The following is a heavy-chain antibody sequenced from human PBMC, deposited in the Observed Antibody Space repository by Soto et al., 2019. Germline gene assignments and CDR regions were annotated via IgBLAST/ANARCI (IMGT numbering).Heavy chain of an antibody. Sequence: SETLSLTCAVSGYSISSGYYWGWIRQPPGKGLEWIGSIYHSGSTYYNPSLKSRVIISVDTSKNQFSLKLSSVTAADTAVYYCARGRPYDILTGYYSEFDYWGQGTLVTVSS. CDR2: IYHSGST. CDR1: GYSISSGYY. CDR3: ARGRPYDILTGYYSEFDY. J-gene: IGHJ4*02. V-gene: IGHV4-38-2*01. D-gene: IGHD3-9*01.